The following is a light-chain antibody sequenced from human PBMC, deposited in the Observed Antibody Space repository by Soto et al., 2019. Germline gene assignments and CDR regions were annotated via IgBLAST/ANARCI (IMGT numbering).Light chain of an antibody. CDR1: SSAVGGYNY. Sequence: QSALTQPASVSGSPGQSITISCTGTSSAVGGYNYVSWYQQHPGKAPKLMIYDVSNRPSGVSNRFSGSKSGNTASLTISGLQAEDEADYYCCSYTSSSTPVVFGGGTKLTVL. CDR3: CSYTSSSTPVV. V-gene: IGLV2-14*03. CDR2: DVS. J-gene: IGLJ2*01.